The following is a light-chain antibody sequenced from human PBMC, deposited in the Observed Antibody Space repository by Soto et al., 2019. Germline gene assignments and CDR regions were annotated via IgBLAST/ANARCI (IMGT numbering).Light chain of an antibody. CDR1: SSDVGGYNS. V-gene: IGLV2-14*03. CDR2: DVS. CDR3: NSYTSGYNV. J-gene: IGLJ1*01. Sequence: QSVLTQPASVSGSPGQSITISCTGTSSDVGGYNSVSWYQLHPGKAPKLMIYDVSNRPSGVSNRFSGSKSGNTASLTISGLQAEDEADYYCNSYTSGYNVFGTGTKVTV.